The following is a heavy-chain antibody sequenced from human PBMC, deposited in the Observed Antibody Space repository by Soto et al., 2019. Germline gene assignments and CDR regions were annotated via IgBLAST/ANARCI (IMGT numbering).Heavy chain of an antibody. Sequence: PSETLSLTCAVYGGSFSGYYWSWIRQPPGKGLEWIGEINHSGSTNYNPSLKSRVTISVDTSKNQFSLKLSSVTAADTAVYYCARTGWGLRYLDYWGQGTLVTVSS. CDR1: GGSFSGYY. D-gene: IGHD3-9*01. CDR3: ARTGWGLRYLDY. CDR2: INHSGST. V-gene: IGHV4-34*01. J-gene: IGHJ4*02.